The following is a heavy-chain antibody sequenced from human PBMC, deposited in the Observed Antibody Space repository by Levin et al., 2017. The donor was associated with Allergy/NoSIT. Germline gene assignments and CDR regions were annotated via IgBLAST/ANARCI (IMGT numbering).Heavy chain of an antibody. CDR1: GFTFSSFA. J-gene: IGHJ4*02. V-gene: IGHV3-23*01. CDR3: ARAGPYYLDY. Sequence: LSLTCAASGFTFSSFAMTWVRQTPGKGLECVSSISSGGDETLYADSVKGRFTISRDNSKNTLYLEVSSLRAEDTAVYYCARAGPYYLDYWGQGTLVTVSS. D-gene: IGHD6-19*01. CDR2: ISSGGDET.